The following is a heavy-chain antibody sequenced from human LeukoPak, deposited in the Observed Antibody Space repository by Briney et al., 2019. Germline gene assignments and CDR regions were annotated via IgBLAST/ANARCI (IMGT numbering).Heavy chain of an antibody. V-gene: IGHV3-13*01. CDR2: IGTAGDT. Sequence: GGSLRLSCAASGFTFSSYDMHWVRQATGKGLEWVSAIGTAGDTYYPGSVKGRFTISRDNAKNSLYLQMNSLRAEDTAVYYCARDWGYGLYYYYGMDVWGQGTTVTVSS. CDR1: GFTFSSYD. D-gene: IGHD5-18*01. J-gene: IGHJ6*02. CDR3: ARDWGYGLYYYYGMDV.